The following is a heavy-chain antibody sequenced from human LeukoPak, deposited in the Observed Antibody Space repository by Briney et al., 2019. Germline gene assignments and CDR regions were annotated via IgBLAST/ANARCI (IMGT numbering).Heavy chain of an antibody. Sequence: KSSETLSLTCTVSGGSISSGGYYWSWIRQHPGKGLEWIGCIHYSGSTYYIPSLKSRVTISVDTAKNQFSLKLSSVTAADTAVYYCARVVATTFFDHWGQGTLVTVSS. V-gene: IGHV4-31*03. CDR1: GGSISSGGYY. CDR2: IHYSGST. CDR3: ARVVATTFFDH. D-gene: IGHD5-12*01. J-gene: IGHJ4*02.